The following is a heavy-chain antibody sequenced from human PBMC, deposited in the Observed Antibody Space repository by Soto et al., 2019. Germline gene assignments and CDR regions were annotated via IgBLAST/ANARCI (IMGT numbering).Heavy chain of an antibody. D-gene: IGHD3-10*01. Sequence: SETLSLTCTVSGGSISSYYWSWIRQPPGKGLEWIGYIYYSGSTNYNPSLKSRVTISVDTSKNQFSLKLSSVTAADTAVYYCARVSVLLWFGDPLRGFYFDYWGQGTLVTVSS. CDR3: ARVSVLLWFGDPLRGFYFDY. CDR2: IYYSGST. V-gene: IGHV4-59*01. J-gene: IGHJ4*02. CDR1: GGSISSYY.